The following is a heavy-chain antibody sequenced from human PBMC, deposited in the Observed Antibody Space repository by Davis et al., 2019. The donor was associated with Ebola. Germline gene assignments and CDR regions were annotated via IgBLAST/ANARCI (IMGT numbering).Heavy chain of an antibody. CDR3: ARAPNYDVLTGTSTYYFDY. D-gene: IGHD3-9*01. V-gene: IGHV1-18*04. CDR1: AYTFTSSG. J-gene: IGHJ4*02. Sequence: ASAKVSCKSSAYTFTSSGLVWVRQAPGLGLEWMGWISGFNTNTNFAQKFQGRVTVSKDTSTNTAYMDLRSLTSDDTAIYYCARAPNYDVLTGTSTYYFDYWGQGTLVTVSS. CDR2: ISGFNTNT.